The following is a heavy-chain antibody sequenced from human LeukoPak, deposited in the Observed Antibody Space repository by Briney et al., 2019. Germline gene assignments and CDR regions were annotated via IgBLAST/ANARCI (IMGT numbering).Heavy chain of an antibody. CDR1: GFTFSSYG. V-gene: IGHV3-48*04. CDR2: ISSNGNTI. Sequence: GGSLRLSCAASGFTFSSYGMNWVRQAPGKGLEWVSYISSNGNTIYCADSVKGRFTISRDDAENSLYLQMNSLRVEDTAVYYCARRFGSWGQGTLVTVSS. J-gene: IGHJ5*02. D-gene: IGHD3-16*01. CDR3: ARRFGS.